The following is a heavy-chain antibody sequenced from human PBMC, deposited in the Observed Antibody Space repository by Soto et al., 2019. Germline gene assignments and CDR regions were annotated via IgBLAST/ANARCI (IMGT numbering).Heavy chain of an antibody. CDR2: LSTSNGYR. Sequence: VNVSCKACGYTFSASAIHWVRQTPGQGLEWMGWLSTSNGYRTYTEKFQDRITITADTSTDTAYMELRSLTSDDTALYFCARDRSFAHFEWCPSLSCGMDVWGQGTTATVSS. CDR3: ARDRSFAHFEWCPSLSCGMDV. J-gene: IGHJ6*02. D-gene: IGHD2-8*01. CDR1: GYTFSASA. V-gene: IGHV1-18*01.